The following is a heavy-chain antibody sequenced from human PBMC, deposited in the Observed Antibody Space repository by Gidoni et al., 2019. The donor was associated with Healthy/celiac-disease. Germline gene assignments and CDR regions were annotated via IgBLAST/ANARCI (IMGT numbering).Heavy chain of an antibody. CDR3: AKVQGGSAFDI. V-gene: IGHV3-23*01. D-gene: IGHD3-16*01. Sequence: LEWVSAISGSGGSTYYADSVKGRFTISRDNSKNTLYLQMNSLRAEDTAVYYCAKVQGGSAFDIWGQGTMVTVSS. J-gene: IGHJ3*02. CDR2: ISGSGGST.